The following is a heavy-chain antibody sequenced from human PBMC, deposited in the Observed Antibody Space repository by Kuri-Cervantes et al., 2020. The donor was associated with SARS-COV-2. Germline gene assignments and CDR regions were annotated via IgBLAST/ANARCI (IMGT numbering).Heavy chain of an antibody. CDR1: GGSIRSYY. V-gene: IGHV4-4*07. D-gene: IGHD3-22*01. CDR2: IYTSGST. CDR3: ARVGLWAERSGYYYYFDY. Sequence: SETLSLTCTVSGGSIRSYYWSWIRQPAGKGLEWIGRIYTSGSTNYNPSLKSRVTMSVDTSKTQFSLKLSSVTAADTAMYYCARVGLWAERSGYYYYFDYWGQGTLVTVSS. J-gene: IGHJ4*02.